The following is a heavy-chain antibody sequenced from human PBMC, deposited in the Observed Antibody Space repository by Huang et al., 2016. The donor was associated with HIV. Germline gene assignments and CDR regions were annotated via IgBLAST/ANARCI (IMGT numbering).Heavy chain of an antibody. D-gene: IGHD3-22*01. CDR1: GYTFTSYG. J-gene: IGHJ6*02. Sequence: QVQLVQSGAEVKKPGASVKVSCKASGYTFTSYGISWVRQAPGQGLEWMGWISAYNGNTNDAQKRQGRVTMTTDTSTSTTYMERRSLRSDDTAVYYCAGARVITGYYYYGMDVWGQGTTVTVSS. CDR2: ISAYNGNT. CDR3: AGARVITGYYYYGMDV. V-gene: IGHV1-18*04.